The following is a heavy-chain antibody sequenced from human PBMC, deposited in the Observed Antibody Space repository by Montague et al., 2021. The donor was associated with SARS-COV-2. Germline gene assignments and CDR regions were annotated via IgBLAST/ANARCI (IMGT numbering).Heavy chain of an antibody. CDR1: GFSISSGFY. CDR2: VYHSGYT. J-gene: IGHJ4*02. V-gene: IGHV4-38-2*01. D-gene: IGHD5-12*01. Sequence: SETLSLTCSVSGFSISSGFYWAWIRQSPGKGPEWIGTVYHSGYTXYNPSLKGRVTVSIDTSKNQFSLTVTSVTAAGTAVYFCARRGYTGSGYFDYWGQGTLVTVSS. CDR3: ARRGYTGSGYFDY.